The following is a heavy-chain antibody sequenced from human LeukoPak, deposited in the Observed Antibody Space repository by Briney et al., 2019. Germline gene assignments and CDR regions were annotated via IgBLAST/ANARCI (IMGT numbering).Heavy chain of an antibody. V-gene: IGHV3-48*03. CDR3: ARGEYYFDY. J-gene: IGHJ4*02. Sequence: PGGSLRLSCAASGFTFNNYQTNWVRQAPGKGLECISYISSSGRTIYYADSLKGRFTVSRDNAKNSLYLRMNNLRAEDTAVYYCARGEYYFDYWGQGTLVTVSS. CDR1: GFTFNNYQ. CDR2: ISSSGRTI.